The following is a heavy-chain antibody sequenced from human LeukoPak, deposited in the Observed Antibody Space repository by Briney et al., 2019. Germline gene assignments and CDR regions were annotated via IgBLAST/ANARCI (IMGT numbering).Heavy chain of an antibody. CDR2: ISYSGST. CDR1: GGSISSYY. V-gene: IGHV4-59*01. D-gene: IGHD3-22*01. CDR3: ARGGYDSTGYLYYFDY. J-gene: IGHJ4*02. Sequence: SETLSLTCTVSGGSISSYYWSWLRQPPGKELEWIGYISYSGSTDYNPSLKSRVTISVDTSKNQFSLKLSSVTAADTAVYYCARGGYDSTGYLYYFDYWGQGTLVTVSS.